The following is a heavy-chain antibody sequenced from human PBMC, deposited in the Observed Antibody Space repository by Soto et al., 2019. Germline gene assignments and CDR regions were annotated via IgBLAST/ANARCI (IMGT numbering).Heavy chain of an antibody. CDR2: ISYDGSNK. CDR1: GFTFSSYG. V-gene: IGHV3-30*18. Sequence: GGSLGLSCAASGFTFSSYGMHWVRQAPGKGLEWVAVISYDGSNKYYADSVKGRFTISRDNSKNTLYLQMNSLRAEDTAVYYCAKALPYYYGSGIGMDVWGQGTTVTVSS. D-gene: IGHD3-10*01. J-gene: IGHJ6*02. CDR3: AKALPYYYGSGIGMDV.